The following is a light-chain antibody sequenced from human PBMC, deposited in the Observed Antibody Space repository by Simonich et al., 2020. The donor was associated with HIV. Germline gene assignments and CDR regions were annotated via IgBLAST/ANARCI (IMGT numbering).Light chain of an antibody. Sequence: DIVMTQSPDSLAVSLGERATINCKSRQSVLYSSNNKNYLAWYQQKPGQHPKLLVYWASTRESGVPDRFSGSGSGTDFTLTISSLQAEDVAVYYCQQYYSTPGTFGQGTKVEIK. CDR3: QQYYSTPGT. V-gene: IGKV4-1*01. CDR1: QSVLYSSNNKNY. CDR2: WAS. J-gene: IGKJ1*01.